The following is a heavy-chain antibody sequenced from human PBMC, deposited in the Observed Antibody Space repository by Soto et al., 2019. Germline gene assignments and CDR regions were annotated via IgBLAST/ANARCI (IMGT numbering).Heavy chain of an antibody. CDR3: ASTRDFWSGNDAFDI. Sequence: SETLSLTCTVSGGSVRSGSYYWSWIRQPPGKGMEWIGYMYYSGSTNYNPSLKSRVTISLDTSKNQFSLKLSSVTAADTAVYFCASTRDFWSGNDAFDIWGQGTMVT. J-gene: IGHJ3*02. CDR2: MYYSGST. V-gene: IGHV4-61*01. CDR1: GGSVRSGSYY. D-gene: IGHD3-3*01.